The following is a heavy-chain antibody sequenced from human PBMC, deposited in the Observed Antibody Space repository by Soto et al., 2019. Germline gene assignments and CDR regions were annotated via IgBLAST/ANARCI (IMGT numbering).Heavy chain of an antibody. J-gene: IGHJ5*02. D-gene: IGHD3-10*01. CDR3: ARVSRDEDITMVRGVPGGWFDP. CDR2: IYYSGST. CDR1: GGSISSGGYY. Sequence: SETLSLTCTVSGGSISSGGYYWSWIRQHPGKGLEWIGYIYYSGSTYYNPSLKSRVTISVDTSKNQFSLKLSSVTAAETAVYYCARVSRDEDITMVRGVPGGWFDPWGQGTLVTVSS. V-gene: IGHV4-31*03.